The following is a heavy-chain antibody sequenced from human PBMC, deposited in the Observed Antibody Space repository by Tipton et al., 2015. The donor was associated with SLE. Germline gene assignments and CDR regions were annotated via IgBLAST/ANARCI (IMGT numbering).Heavy chain of an antibody. Sequence: GSLRLSCVGSGFKFSDFEMHWVRQAPGKGLEWVSFISSRGNYDNYPDSVRGRFTVSRDNAKNALFLQMNSLRAEDTAVYYRARGVEEATTLTGFDIWGQGTMIPVSS. V-gene: IGHV3-21*03. CDR1: GFKFSDFE. J-gene: IGHJ3*02. CDR2: ISSRGNYD. CDR3: ARGVEEATTLTGFDI. D-gene: IGHD5-24*01.